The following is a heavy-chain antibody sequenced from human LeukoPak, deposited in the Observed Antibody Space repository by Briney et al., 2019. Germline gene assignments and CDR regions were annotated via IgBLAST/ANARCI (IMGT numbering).Heavy chain of an antibody. CDR1: GLTFSSHW. CDR3: ARVGNHDAFDI. D-gene: IGHD1-26*01. V-gene: IGHV3-21*01. J-gene: IGHJ3*02. CDR2: ISSSSSYI. Sequence: GGSLRLSCAASGLTFSSHWMNWVRQAPGKGLEWVSSISSSSSYIYYADSVKGRFTISRDNAKNSLYLQMNSLGAEDTAVYYCARVGNHDAFDIWGQGTMVTVSS.